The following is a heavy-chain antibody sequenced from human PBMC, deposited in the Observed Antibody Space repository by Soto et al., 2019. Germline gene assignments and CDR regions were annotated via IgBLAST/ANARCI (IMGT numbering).Heavy chain of an antibody. Sequence: QVQLQQWGAGLLQPSETLSLTCAFYGGSFDDFYWSWVRQSPGKGLEWVGEISHDGGTNYSPSLASRVSISVDTAKNQFSLHLRPVTAADTGLYYGARGQLVWYGDLTPYHRDMDVWGQGTTVTVSS. D-gene: IGHD3-10*01. V-gene: IGHV4-34*02. CDR1: GGSFDDFY. CDR2: ISHDGGT. J-gene: IGHJ6*02. CDR3: ARGQLVWYGDLTPYHRDMDV.